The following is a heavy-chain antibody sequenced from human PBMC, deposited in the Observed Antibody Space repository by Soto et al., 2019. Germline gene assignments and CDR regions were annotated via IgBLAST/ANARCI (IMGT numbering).Heavy chain of an antibody. CDR2: ISGSGGST. D-gene: IGHD1-26*01. CDR3: ATSAGVGGSYQRGLDC. J-gene: IGHJ4*02. Sequence: EVQLLESGGGLVQPGGSLRLSCAASGFTFSSYAMSWVRQAPGKGLEWVSAISGSGGSTYYADSVKGRFTISRDNSKNTLYLQMNSLRAEDTAVYYCATSAGVGGSYQRGLDCWGQGTLVTVSS. V-gene: IGHV3-23*01. CDR1: GFTFSSYA.